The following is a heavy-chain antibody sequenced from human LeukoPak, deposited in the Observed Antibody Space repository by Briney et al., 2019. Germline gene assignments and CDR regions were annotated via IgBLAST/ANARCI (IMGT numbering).Heavy chain of an antibody. Sequence: SETLSLTCTVSGGSVSSGTYYWSWIRQPPGEGLEWIGYIYYSGSTNYNPSLKSRVTISVDTSKNQFSLKLSSVTAADTAVYYCARAPIPYDRSRTDYRFDPWGQGTLVTVAS. CDR1: GGSVSSGTYY. D-gene: IGHD3-16*01. CDR3: ARAPIPYDRSRTDYRFDP. CDR2: IYYSGST. V-gene: IGHV4-61*01. J-gene: IGHJ5*02.